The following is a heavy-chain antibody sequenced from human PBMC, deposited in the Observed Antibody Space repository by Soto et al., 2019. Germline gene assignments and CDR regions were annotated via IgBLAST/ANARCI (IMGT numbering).Heavy chain of an antibody. CDR3: TRQLRVPIPHIGGLSPVTS. D-gene: IGHD3-16*02. CDR1: GDSITSRDFY. J-gene: IGHJ4*02. CDR2: ISHSGDT. Sequence: QLRLQESGPELVKTSRTLSLTCTVSGDSITSRDFYWGWIRRPPGQELEWFGTISHSGDTFYNAPRKSLLTMCLEAATYQFPIRLTSVTAAAATVNFCTRQLRVPIPHIGGLSPVTSWGRRSQVTVSS. V-gene: IGHV4-39*01.